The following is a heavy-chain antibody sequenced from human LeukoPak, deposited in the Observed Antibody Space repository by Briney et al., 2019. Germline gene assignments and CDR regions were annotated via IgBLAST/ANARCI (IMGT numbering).Heavy chain of an antibody. V-gene: IGHV3-30*01. Sequence: GGSLRLSCAASGFTFSNYAMHWVRQAPGKGLEWVAVISYDGSNKYYADSVKGRFTISRDNSKNTLYLQMNSLRAEDTAVYYCARDHYGSGSPWFDPWGQGTLVTVSS. CDR1: GFTFSNYA. J-gene: IGHJ5*02. CDR3: ARDHYGSGSPWFDP. D-gene: IGHD3-10*01. CDR2: ISYDGSNK.